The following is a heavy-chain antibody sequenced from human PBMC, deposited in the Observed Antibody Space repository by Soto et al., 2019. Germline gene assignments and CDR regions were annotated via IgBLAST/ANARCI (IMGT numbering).Heavy chain of an antibody. CDR2: ISSNGGST. D-gene: IGHD3-3*01. CDR3: VKDQTPSYYDFWSGYQPFAY. Sequence: PGGSLRLSCSASGFTFSSYAMHWVRQAPGKGLEYVSAISSNGGSTYYADSVKGRFTISRDNSKNTLYLQMSSLGAEDTAVYYCVKDQTPSYYDFWSGYQPFAYWGQGTLVTVSS. J-gene: IGHJ4*02. V-gene: IGHV3-64D*08. CDR1: GFTFSSYA.